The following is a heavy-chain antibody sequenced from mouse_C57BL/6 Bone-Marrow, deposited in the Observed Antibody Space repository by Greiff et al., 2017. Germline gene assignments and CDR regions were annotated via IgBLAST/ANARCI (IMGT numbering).Heavy chain of an antibody. Sequence: EVTLVESGGGLVKPGGSLKLSCAASGFTFSDYGMHWVRQAPETGLEWVAYISSGSSTIYYAATVKGRFTISRDTAKNTLFLQMTSLRSEDTAMYYCARHYSDVWGTGTTVTVSS. J-gene: IGHJ1*03. CDR1: GFTFSDYG. CDR3: ARHYSDV. V-gene: IGHV5-17*01. CDR2: ISSGSSTI.